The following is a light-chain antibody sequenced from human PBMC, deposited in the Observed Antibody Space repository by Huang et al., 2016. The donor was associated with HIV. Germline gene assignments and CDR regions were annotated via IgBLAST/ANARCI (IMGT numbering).Light chain of an antibody. J-gene: IGKJ5*01. CDR1: HDITNY. Sequence: DIQMTQSPSSLSASVGDRVTITCQASHDITNYLNWFLLKPGKGPKLLIYDASTLETGVPLRFSGSGSETEFTLTISSLQPEDVGTYYCQQYETFPITFGQGTRLEIK. CDR3: QQYETFPIT. V-gene: IGKV1-33*01. CDR2: DAS.